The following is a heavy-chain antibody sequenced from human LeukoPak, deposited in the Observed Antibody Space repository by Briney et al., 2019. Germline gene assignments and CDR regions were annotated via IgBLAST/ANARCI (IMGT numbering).Heavy chain of an antibody. D-gene: IGHD3-22*01. CDR2: IYSTGST. Sequence: SETLSLTCSVSGVSMSGYYWTWIRQSAGKTFEWIGNIYSTGSTNYNRSLRSRVIMSRDTSKNQFFLDLMSVTAADTAVYYCAKSNGYGLIDIWGQGTMVTVSS. J-gene: IGHJ3*02. CDR1: GVSMSGYY. V-gene: IGHV4-4*07. CDR3: AKSNGYGLIDI.